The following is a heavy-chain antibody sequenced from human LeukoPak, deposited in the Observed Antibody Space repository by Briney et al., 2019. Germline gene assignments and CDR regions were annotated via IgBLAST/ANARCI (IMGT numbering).Heavy chain of an antibody. D-gene: IGHD4-11*01. Sequence: GGSLRLSCAASGFTFSSYSMNWVRQAPGKGLEWVSYVSSSSTIYYADSVKGRFTISRDNAKNSLYLQMNSLRAEDTAVYYCARDYSVNYFDYWGQGTLVTVSS. CDR2: VSSSSTI. V-gene: IGHV3-48*01. J-gene: IGHJ4*02. CDR3: ARDYSVNYFDY. CDR1: GFTFSSYS.